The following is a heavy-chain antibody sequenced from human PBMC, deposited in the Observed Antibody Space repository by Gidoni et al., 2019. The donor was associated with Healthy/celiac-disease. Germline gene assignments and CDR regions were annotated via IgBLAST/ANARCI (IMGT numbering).Heavy chain of an antibody. CDR1: GGSISSYS. V-gene: IGHV4-59*01. Sequence: QVQLQESGPGLVKPSETLSLTCPGSGGSISSYSWRWIRQPPGKGLEWIGYIYYSGGTNYNPSLKSRVTISVDTSKSLFSLKLSSVTAADTAVYYCARVQRICSGGRCNSPDKFDPWGQGTLVTVSS. J-gene: IGHJ5*02. CDR3: ARVQRICSGGRCNSPDKFDP. D-gene: IGHD2-15*01. CDR2: IYYSGGT.